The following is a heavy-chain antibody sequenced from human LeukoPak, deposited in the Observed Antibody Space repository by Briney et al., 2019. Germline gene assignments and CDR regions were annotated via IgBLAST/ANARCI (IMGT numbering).Heavy chain of an antibody. V-gene: IGHV3-74*01. J-gene: IGHJ4*02. Sequence: GGSLRLSCAASGFTFRSYWTHWVRQAPGKGLVWVSRINSDGSSTSYADSVKGRFTISRDNAKNTLYLQMNSLRVEDSAVYYCARDQIYCSGGYCYFDYWGQGTLVTVSS. CDR2: INSDGSST. D-gene: IGHD2-15*01. CDR3: ARDQIYCSGGYCYFDY. CDR1: GFTFRSYW.